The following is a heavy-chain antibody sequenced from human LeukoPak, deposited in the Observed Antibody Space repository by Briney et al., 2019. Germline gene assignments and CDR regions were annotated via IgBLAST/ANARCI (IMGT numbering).Heavy chain of an antibody. CDR2: IYHSGST. CDR3: ARDNTGMIRGIRFDS. Sequence: PSETLSLTCAVSGGSISSGYWWSWVRQPPGKGLEWIGEIYHSGSTNYNPSLKSRLTISVDKSKKRFSLKLSSVTAADTAVYYCARDNTGMIRGIRFDSWGQGTLVTVST. D-gene: IGHD3-10*01. CDR1: GGSISSGYW. J-gene: IGHJ4*02. V-gene: IGHV4-4*02.